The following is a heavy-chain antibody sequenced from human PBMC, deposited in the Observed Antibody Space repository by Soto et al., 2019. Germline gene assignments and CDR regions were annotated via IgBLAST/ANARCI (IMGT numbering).Heavy chain of an antibody. CDR3: AIGEWLSTYYFNL. CDR1: GFTFTSFA. J-gene: IGHJ4*02. V-gene: IGHV3-23*01. Sequence: GGSLRLSCAASGFTFTSFAVSWVRQAPGKGLEWVSAISGSGGASYYADFVRGRFTSSRDNYRNKKYLQVDSLSVEEAAVYHCAIGEWLSTYYFNLWGKGTLVTVSS. CDR2: ISGSGGAS. D-gene: IGHD3-3*01.